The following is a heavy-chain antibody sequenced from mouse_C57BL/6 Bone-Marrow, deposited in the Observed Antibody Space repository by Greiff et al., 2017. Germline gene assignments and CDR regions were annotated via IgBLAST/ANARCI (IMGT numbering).Heavy chain of an antibody. J-gene: IGHJ1*03. CDR2: IWTGGGT. Sequence: VKLMESGPGLVAPSQSLSITCTVSGFSLTSYAISWVRQPPGKGLEWLGVIWTGGGTNYNSALKSRLSISKDNSKSQVFLKMNSLQTDDTARYYCARKGVGTTVVRYWYFDVWGTGTTVTVSS. CDR3: ARKGVGTTVVRYWYFDV. V-gene: IGHV2-9-1*01. CDR1: GFSLTSYA. D-gene: IGHD1-1*01.